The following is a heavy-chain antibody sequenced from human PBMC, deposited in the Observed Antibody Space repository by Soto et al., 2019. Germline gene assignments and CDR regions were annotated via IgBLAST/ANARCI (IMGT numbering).Heavy chain of an antibody. CDR3: AHRRSGRVVYYFDY. J-gene: IGHJ4*02. CDR1: GFSLSTSGVG. Sequence: QITLKESGPTLVKPTQTLTLTCTFSGFSLSTSGVGVGWIRQPPGKALEWLALIYWDDDKRYSPSLKSRLTITKDTSKNQVVLTMTTMDPVDTATYYCAHRRSGRVVYYFDYWGQGTLVTVSS. CDR2: IYWDDDK. D-gene: IGHD1-26*01. V-gene: IGHV2-5*02.